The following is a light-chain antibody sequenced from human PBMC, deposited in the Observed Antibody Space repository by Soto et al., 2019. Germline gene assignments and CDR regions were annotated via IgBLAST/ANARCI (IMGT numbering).Light chain of an antibody. J-gene: IGLJ2*01. CDR2: EGN. V-gene: IGLV2-14*01. CDR3: SSYMSVSSPVV. CDR1: STDIGYYTY. Sequence: QSALTQPASVSGSPGQSITLSCTGTSTDIGYYTYVSWYQHHPGNAPKLLIYEGNKRPSGVSDRFSASKSGSTASLTISGLRAEDEADYYCSSYMSVSSPVVFGGGTKLTVL.